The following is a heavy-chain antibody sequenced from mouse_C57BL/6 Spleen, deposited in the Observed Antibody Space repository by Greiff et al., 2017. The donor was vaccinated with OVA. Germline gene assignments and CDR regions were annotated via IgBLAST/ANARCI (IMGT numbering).Heavy chain of an antibody. V-gene: IGHV1-55*01. CDR3: ASTMVTTKGFAY. Sequence: VKLKQPGAELVKPGASVKMSCKASGYTFTSYWITWVKQRPGQGLEWIGDIYPGSGSTNYNEKFKSKATLTVDTSSSTAYMQLSSLTSEDSAVYYCASTMVTTKGFAYWGQGTLVTVSA. D-gene: IGHD2-2*01. J-gene: IGHJ3*01. CDR1: GYTFTSYW. CDR2: IYPGSGST.